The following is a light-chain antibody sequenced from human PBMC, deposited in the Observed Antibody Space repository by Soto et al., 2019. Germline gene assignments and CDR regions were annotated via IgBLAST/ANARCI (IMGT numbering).Light chain of an antibody. CDR1: SSNIGSNS. J-gene: IGLJ2*01. V-gene: IGLV1-44*01. Sequence: QSVLTQPPSASGTPGQRVPISCSGSSSNIGSNSANWYQQIPGTATKLVMYSTNQRPSGVPVRFSGSKYGTSASLAISDLQSEDEADYYCAAWDDTLNGHVVFGGGTKLTVL. CDR3: AAWDDTLNGHVV. CDR2: STN.